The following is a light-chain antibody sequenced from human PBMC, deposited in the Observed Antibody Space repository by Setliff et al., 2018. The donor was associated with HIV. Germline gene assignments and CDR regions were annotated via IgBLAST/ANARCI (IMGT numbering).Light chain of an antibody. CDR3: CSYAGSSIFYV. CDR1: SNDVGNYNY. CDR2: DVS. J-gene: IGLJ1*01. V-gene: IGLV2-14*03. Sequence: SALAQPASVSGSPGQSITISCTGTSNDVGNYNYVSWYQQHPGKAPKLMIYDVSNRPSGVSNRFSGSKSGNTASLTISGLQADDEADYYCCSYAGSSIFYVFGSGTKVTVL.